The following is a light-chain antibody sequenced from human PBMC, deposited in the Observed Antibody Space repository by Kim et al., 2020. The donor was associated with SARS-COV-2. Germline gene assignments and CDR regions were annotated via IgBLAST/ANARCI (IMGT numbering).Light chain of an antibody. Sequence: VAPGKSARATVGGINIERKSIHGTQHKPGQAPVLFIYYDSDRPPGVSERFSASNSGNTATLAISSVEPGDEADYYCQVWENTLRTFGGGTKLTVL. J-gene: IGLJ2*01. V-gene: IGLV3-21*01. CDR3: QVWENTLRT. CDR2: YDS. CDR1: NIERKS.